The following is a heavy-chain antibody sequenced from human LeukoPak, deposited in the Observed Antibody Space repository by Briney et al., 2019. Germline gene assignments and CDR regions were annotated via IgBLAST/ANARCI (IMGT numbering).Heavy chain of an antibody. CDR2: ISGSGGST. J-gene: IGHJ3*02. CDR3: AKFLSFYGSGSYNVAFDI. CDR1: GFTSSSYA. Sequence: GGSLRLSSAASGFTSSSYAMSWVRQAPGKGLEWVSAISGSGGSTYYADSVKGRFTISRDNSKNTLYLQMNSLRAEDTAVYYCAKFLSFYGSGSYNVAFDIWGQGTMVTVSS. D-gene: IGHD3-10*01. V-gene: IGHV3-23*01.